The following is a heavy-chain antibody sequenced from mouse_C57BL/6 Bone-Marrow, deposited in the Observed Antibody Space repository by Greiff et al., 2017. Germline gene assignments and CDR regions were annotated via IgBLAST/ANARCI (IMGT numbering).Heavy chain of an antibody. CDR1: GYTFTDYN. D-gene: IGHD4-1*01. Sequence: EVQLQQSGPELVKPGASVKMSCKASGYTFTDYNMHWVKQSHGKSLEWIGYINPNNGGTSYNQKFKGKATLTVNKSSSTAYMELRSLTSEDSAVYYCARSGGLIKLGDYWGQGTTLTVSS. V-gene: IGHV1-22*01. J-gene: IGHJ2*01. CDR3: ARSGGLIKLGDY. CDR2: INPNNGGT.